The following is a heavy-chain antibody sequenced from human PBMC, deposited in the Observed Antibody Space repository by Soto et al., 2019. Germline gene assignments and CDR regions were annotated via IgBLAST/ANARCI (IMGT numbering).Heavy chain of an antibody. Sequence: QVQLVQSGAEVKKPGSSVKVSCKASGGTFSSYAISWVRQAPGQGLEWMGGIIPIFGTANYAQKFQGRVTITADESTSTAYMELSSLRFEDTAVYYCARRYYYGSGSYYGRLYYGMDVWGQGTTVTFSS. D-gene: IGHD3-10*01. CDR1: GGTFSSYA. J-gene: IGHJ6*02. CDR3: ARRYYYGSGSYYGRLYYGMDV. CDR2: IIPIFGTA. V-gene: IGHV1-69*01.